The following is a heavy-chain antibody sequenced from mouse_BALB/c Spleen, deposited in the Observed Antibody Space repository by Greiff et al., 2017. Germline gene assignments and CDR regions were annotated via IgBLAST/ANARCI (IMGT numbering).Heavy chain of an antibody. CDR2: IDPANGNT. V-gene: IGHV14-3*02. CDR1: GFNIKDTY. D-gene: IGHD2-4*01. Sequence: VQLKESGAELVKPGASVKLSCTASGFNIKDTYMHWVKQRPEQGLEWIGRIDPANGNTKYDPKFQGKATITADTSSNTAYLQLSSLTSEDTAVYYCARSYDYDVSYAMDYWGQGTSVTVSS. CDR3: ARSYDYDVSYAMDY. J-gene: IGHJ4*01.